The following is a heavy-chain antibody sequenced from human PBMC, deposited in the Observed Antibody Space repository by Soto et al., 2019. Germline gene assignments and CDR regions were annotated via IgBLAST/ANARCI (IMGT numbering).Heavy chain of an antibody. J-gene: IGHJ4*02. V-gene: IGHV1-8*01. D-gene: IGHD6-13*01. CDR2: MNPNSGNT. CDR1: GYTFTSYD. CDR3: AREHSSSWRFDY. Sequence: QVQLVQSGAEVKKPGATLKVSCKASGYTFTSYDINWVRQATGQGLEWMGWMNPNSGNTGYAQKFQGRVTMTRNTSISTAYMELSSLRSEDTAVYYCAREHSSSWRFDYWGQGTLVTFSS.